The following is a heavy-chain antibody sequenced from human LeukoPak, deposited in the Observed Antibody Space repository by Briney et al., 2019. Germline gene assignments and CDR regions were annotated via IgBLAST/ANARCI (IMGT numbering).Heavy chain of an antibody. V-gene: IGHV4-61*03. CDR3: ARSRNRFAP. Sequence: SETLSLTCTVSGGSVSSGTYYWSWIRQPPGKGLEWIGYIYYNGSTNYNPSLQSRVTISVDTSKNHFSLRLSSVAAADTAVYYCARSRNRFAPWGQGTLVTVSS. J-gene: IGHJ5*02. CDR1: GGSVSSGTYY. CDR2: IYYNGST.